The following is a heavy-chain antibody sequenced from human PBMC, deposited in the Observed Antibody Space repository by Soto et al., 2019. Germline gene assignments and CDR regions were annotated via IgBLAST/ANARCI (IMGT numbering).Heavy chain of an antibody. CDR3: AKESTTVTPFESFDY. Sequence: ASVKVSCKASGYTFTSYYMHWVLQAPGQGLEWMGIINPSGGSTSYAQKYQGRVTMTRDTSRSTVYMELSSLRSEDTAVYYCAKESTTVTPFESFDYWGQGTLVTVSS. V-gene: IGHV1-46*01. D-gene: IGHD4-17*01. CDR2: INPSGGST. CDR1: GYTFTSYY. J-gene: IGHJ4*02.